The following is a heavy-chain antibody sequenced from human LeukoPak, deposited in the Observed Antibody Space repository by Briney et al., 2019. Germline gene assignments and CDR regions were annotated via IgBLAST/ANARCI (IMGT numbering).Heavy chain of an antibody. J-gene: IGHJ4*02. CDR1: GGSFGDYY. Sequence: PWETLSLTCAVYGGSFGDYYWSWIRQPPGKGLEWIGEINQSGNINDNPSLKSRVTISIDTSKNQFSLKLSSVTAADTAVYYCARDMWGKSLWSGNLGGHHFDYWGQGTLVTVSS. CDR2: INQSGNI. CDR3: ARDMWGKSLWSGNLGGHHFDY. D-gene: IGHD2-21*01. V-gene: IGHV4-34*01.